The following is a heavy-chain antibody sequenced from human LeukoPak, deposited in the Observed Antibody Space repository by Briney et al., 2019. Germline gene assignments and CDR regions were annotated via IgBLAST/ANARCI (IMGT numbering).Heavy chain of an antibody. D-gene: IGHD5/OR15-5a*01. J-gene: IGHJ4*02. CDR1: GFTFSDYY. CDR3: ASVSSSFDY. CDR2: ISSSSSYI. Sequence: PGGSLRLSCAASGFTFSDYYMSWVRQAPGKGLEWVSSISSSSSYIYYADSLKGRFTISRDNAKNSLYLQMNSLRAEDTAVYYCASVSSSFDYWGQGTLVTVSS. V-gene: IGHV3-21*01.